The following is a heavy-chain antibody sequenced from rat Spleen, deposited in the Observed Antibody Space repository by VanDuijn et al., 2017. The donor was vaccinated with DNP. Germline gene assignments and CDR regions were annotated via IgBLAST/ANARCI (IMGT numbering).Heavy chain of an antibody. Sequence: EVQLVESGGGSVQPGRSLKLSCAASGFTFSDYYMAWVRQAPTKGLEWVAYIRSEGGSTYYGDSVKGRFTISRDNAKTTLYPQMNRLGSEDMATYYCARWFNSWYYCDYGGQGFMVTVSS. D-gene: IGHD4-3*01. CDR3: ARWFNSWYYCDY. V-gene: IGHV5-22*01. CDR2: IRSEGGST. CDR1: GFTFSDYY. J-gene: IGHJ2*01.